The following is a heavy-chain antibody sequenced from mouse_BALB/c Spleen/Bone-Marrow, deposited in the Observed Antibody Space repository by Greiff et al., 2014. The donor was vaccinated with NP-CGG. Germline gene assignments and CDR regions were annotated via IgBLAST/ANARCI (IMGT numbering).Heavy chain of an antibody. CDR2: IWSGGST. CDR3: ARDYYYGSRAMDY. J-gene: IGHJ4*01. V-gene: IGHV2-2*02. Sequence: VQGVESGPGLMQPSQSLSITCTVSGFSLTRYGIHWVRQSPGKGLEWLGVIWSGGSTDYNAAFISRLSINKDNSKSQVFFKMNSLQANDTAIYYCARDYYYGSRAMDYWGQGTSVTVSS. D-gene: IGHD1-1*01. CDR1: GFSLTRYG.